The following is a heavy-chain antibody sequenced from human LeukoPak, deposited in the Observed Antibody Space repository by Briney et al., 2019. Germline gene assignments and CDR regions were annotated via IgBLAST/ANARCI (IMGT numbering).Heavy chain of an antibody. D-gene: IGHD2-21*02. CDR2: ISSNSSYI. CDR1: GFTFSSYS. V-gene: IGHV3-21*01. J-gene: IGHJ4*02. CDR3: ARDLPPVPYCGGDCSPRH. Sequence: GGSLRLSCAASGFTFSSYSMNWVRQAPGKGLEWVSSISSNSSYIYYADSVKGRFTISRDNAKNSLYLQMNSLRAEDTAVYYCARDLPPVPYCGGDCSPRHWGQGTLVTVSS.